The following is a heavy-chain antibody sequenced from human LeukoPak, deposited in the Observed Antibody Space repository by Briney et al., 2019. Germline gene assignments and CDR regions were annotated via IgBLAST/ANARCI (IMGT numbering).Heavy chain of an antibody. CDR1: GFTFSSYV. CDR2: ISGSGGTT. D-gene: IGHD2-2*01. J-gene: IGHJ4*02. CDR3: AKDNPHCTSPNCYFDY. V-gene: IGHV3-23*01. Sequence: GGSLRLSCAASGFTFSSYVMSWVRQTPGKGLELVSAISGSGGTTYYADSVKGRFTISRDNSKNTLYLQMNSLRAEDTAVYYCAKDNPHCTSPNCYFDYWGQGTLVTVSS.